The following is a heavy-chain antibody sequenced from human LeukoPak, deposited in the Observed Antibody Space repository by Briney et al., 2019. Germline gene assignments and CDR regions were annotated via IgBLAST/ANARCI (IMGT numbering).Heavy chain of an antibody. D-gene: IGHD6-13*01. Sequence: GASVKVSCKASGGTFSSYAISWVRQAPGQGLEWMGGIIPIFGTANYAQKFQGRVTITADESTSTAYMELNSLRSEDTAVYFCARGNSSSWSFDYWGQGTLVTVAS. V-gene: IGHV1-69*01. CDR3: ARGNSSSWSFDY. CDR2: IIPIFGTA. CDR1: GGTFSSYA. J-gene: IGHJ4*02.